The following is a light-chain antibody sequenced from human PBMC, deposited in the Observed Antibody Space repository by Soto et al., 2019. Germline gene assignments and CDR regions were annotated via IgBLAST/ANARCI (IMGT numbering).Light chain of an antibody. Sequence: QSVLTQPASVSGSPGQSITISCTGISSDVGIYNLVSWYQQHPGKAPKLIIYEDSKRPSGVSNRFSGSKSGNTASLTISGLQAEDEADYYCCSYAGSDVFGTGTKLTVL. V-gene: IGLV2-23*01. J-gene: IGLJ1*01. CDR3: CSYAGSDV. CDR1: SSDVGIYNL. CDR2: EDS.